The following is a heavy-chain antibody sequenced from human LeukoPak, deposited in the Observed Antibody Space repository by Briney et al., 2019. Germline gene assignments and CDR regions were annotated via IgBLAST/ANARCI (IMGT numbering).Heavy chain of an antibody. J-gene: IGHJ4*02. D-gene: IGHD6-13*01. CDR3: ARQLQLLDY. CDR1: GYTFTGYY. Sequence: ASVNVSCKASGYTFTGYYMHWVRQAPGQGLEWMGWFNPDSGGTHYAQKFQGRVTMTRDTSISTAYMELNRLRSDDTAVYYCARQLQLLDYWGQGTLVTVSS. V-gene: IGHV1-2*02. CDR2: FNPDSGGT.